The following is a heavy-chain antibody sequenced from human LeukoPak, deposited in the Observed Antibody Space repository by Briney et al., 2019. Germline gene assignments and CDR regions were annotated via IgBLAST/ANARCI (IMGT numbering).Heavy chain of an antibody. Sequence: SETLSLTCTVSGGSISGYFWSCIRQPPGKGLEWIGYIFYNGATLYSPSLKSRVSMSVDTSKNQFSLRLSSVTAADTAVYYCARHENVGYFQRGMDVWGQGTTVTVSS. CDR2: IFYNGAT. CDR3: ARHENVGYFQRGMDV. D-gene: IGHD3-9*01. CDR1: GGSISGYF. V-gene: IGHV4-59*08. J-gene: IGHJ6*02.